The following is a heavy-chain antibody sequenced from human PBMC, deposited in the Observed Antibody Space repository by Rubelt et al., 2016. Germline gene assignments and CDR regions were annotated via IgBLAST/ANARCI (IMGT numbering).Heavy chain of an antibody. CDR2: IYPGDSDT. D-gene: IGHD6-6*01. J-gene: IGHJ3*02. V-gene: IGHV5-51*01. CDR1: GYSVTTYW. Sequence: EVQLVQSGAEVKKPGESLKISCKGSGYSVTTYWIGWVRQMRWKGLEWMGSIYPGDSDTSYSPSVQVQGTISGDKSISTANLQWGSRKASDTAMYDCASVSSSSHDAFDIWGQGTMVTVSS. CDR3: ASVSSSSHDAFDI.